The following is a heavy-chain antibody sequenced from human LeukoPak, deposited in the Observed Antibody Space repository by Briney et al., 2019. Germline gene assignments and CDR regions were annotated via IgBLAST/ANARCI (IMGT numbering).Heavy chain of an antibody. CDR3: ARGRLAARHYFDY. D-gene: IGHD6-6*01. V-gene: IGHV4-34*01. CDR1: GGSFSGYY. J-gene: IGHJ4*02. CDR2: INHSGST. Sequence: SETLSLTCAVYGGSFSGYYWSWIRQPPGKGLEWIGEINHSGSTSYNPSLKSRVTISVDTSKNQFSLKLSSVTAADTAVYYCARGRLAARHYFDYWGQGTLVTVSS.